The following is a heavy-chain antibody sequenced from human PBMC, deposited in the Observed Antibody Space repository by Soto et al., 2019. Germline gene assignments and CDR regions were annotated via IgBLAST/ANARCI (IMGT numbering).Heavy chain of an antibody. V-gene: IGHV1-46*01. CDR2: INPSGGST. CDR1: GYTFTSYY. CDR3: AREIEGIAAARGSSGMDV. D-gene: IGHD6-13*01. Sequence: QVQLVQSGAEEKKPGASVKVSCKASGYTFTSYYMHWVRQAPGQGLEWMGIINPSGGSTSYAQKFQGRVTMTRDTSTSTVYMELSSLRSEDTAVYYCAREIEGIAAARGSSGMDVWGQGTTVTVSS. J-gene: IGHJ6*02.